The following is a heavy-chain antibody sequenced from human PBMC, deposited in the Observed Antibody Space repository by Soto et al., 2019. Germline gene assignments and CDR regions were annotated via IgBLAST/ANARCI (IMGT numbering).Heavy chain of an antibody. CDR3: ARGRRSKRGFSYYYGMDV. Sequence: SETLSLTCAVYGGSFSGYYWSWIRQPPGKGLEWIGEINHSGSTSYNPSLKSRVTISVDTSKNQFSLKLSSVTAADTAVYYCARGRRSKRGFSYYYGMDVWGQGTTVTVSS. J-gene: IGHJ6*02. D-gene: IGHD3-3*01. V-gene: IGHV4-34*01. CDR2: INHSGST. CDR1: GGSFSGYY.